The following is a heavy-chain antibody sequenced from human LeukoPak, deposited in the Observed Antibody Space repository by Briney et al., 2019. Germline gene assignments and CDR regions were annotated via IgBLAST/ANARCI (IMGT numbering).Heavy chain of an antibody. Sequence: SETLSLTCTVSGGSISSYYWSWLRQPPGKGLEWLGYIYYSGSTNYNPSLKSRVTISVDTSKNQFSLKLSSVTAADTAVYYCTRGSIAYYYMDVWGKGTTVTISS. CDR1: GGSISSYY. CDR2: IYYSGST. CDR3: TRGSIAYYYMDV. D-gene: IGHD3-22*01. J-gene: IGHJ6*03. V-gene: IGHV4-59*01.